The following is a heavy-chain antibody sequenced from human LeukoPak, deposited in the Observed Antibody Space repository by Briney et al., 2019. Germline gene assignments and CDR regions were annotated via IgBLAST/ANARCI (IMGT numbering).Heavy chain of an antibody. V-gene: IGHV1-69*13. CDR3: AKDEGVANRWFDP. J-gene: IGHJ5*02. CDR2: IVPIFGSA. D-gene: IGHD5-12*01. CDR1: GGTFSSYA. Sequence: ASVKVPCKASGGTFSSYAISWVRQAPGQGLEWMGGIVPIFGSANYAQKFQGRVTITADESTTTAYMELTGLRSEDTAVYYCAKDEGVANRWFDPWGQGTLVTVSS.